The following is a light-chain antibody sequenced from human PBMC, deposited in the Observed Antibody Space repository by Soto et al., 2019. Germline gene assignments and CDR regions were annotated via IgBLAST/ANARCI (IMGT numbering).Light chain of an antibody. V-gene: IGLV2-14*01. CDR2: DVS. CDR1: SSDVGGYNY. Sequence: QSALTQPASVSGSPGQSITISCTGTSSDVGGYNYVSWYQRHPGKAPKLMIYDVSNRPSGVSNRFFGSKSGNTASLTISGLQAEDEADYYCSSYTSSSTLVFGGGTKLTVL. J-gene: IGLJ2*01. CDR3: SSYTSSSTLV.